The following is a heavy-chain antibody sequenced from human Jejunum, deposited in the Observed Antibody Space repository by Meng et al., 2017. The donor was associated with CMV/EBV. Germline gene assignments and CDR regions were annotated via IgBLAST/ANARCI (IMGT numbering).Heavy chain of an antibody. CDR1: A. V-gene: IGHV1-69*05. Sequence: AISWVRQAPGQGLKWMGRLIPMFGTANYAQKFQGGVKSTTSESTGAAYMELRSLRSEDTAVYYCARAVNIVVVPAAISYYYGMDFSGQGTTVTVSS. D-gene: IGHD2-2*01. J-gene: IGHJ6*02. CDR2: LIPMFGTA. CDR3: ARAVNIVVVPAAISYYYGMDF.